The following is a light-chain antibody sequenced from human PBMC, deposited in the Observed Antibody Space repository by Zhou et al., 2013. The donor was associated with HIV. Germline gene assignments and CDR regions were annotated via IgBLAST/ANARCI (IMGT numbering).Light chain of an antibody. V-gene: IGKV3-15*01. CDR3: QQYNNWPPLT. J-gene: IGKJ4*01. CDR2: GAS. CDR1: QSVGSN. Sequence: EIIMTQSPATLSVSPGERATLSCRASQSVGSNLAWYQQKPGQAPRLLIYGASTRATGIPARFSGSGSGTEFTLTISSLQSEDFAVYYCQQYNNWPPLTFGGGPRWRSN.